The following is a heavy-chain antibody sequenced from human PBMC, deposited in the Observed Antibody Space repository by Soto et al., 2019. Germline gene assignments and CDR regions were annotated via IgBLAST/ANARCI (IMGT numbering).Heavy chain of an antibody. CDR2: ISSNGGNT. J-gene: IGHJ4*02. CDR1: GFTFSSYA. V-gene: IGHV3-64D*06. CDR3: VKSRAPYVPDYFDY. Sequence: GGSLRLSCAASGFTFSSYAMHWVRQAPGKGLEYVSAISSNGGNTYYAESVKGRFTISRDNSKNTLYLQMSSLRAEDTTVYYCVKSRAPYVPDYFDYWGQGTLVTVSS. D-gene: IGHD3-10*02.